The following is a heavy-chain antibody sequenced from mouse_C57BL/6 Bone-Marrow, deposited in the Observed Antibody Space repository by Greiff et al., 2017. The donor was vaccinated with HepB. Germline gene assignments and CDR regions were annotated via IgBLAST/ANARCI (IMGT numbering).Heavy chain of an antibody. V-gene: IGHV1-72*01. CDR1: GYTFTSYW. CDR3: ARTGKGYAMDY. Sequence: VQLQQPGAELVKPGASVKLSCKASGYTFTSYWMHWVKQRPGRGLEWIGRIDPNSGGTKYNEKFKCKATLTVDKPSSTAYMQLSSLTSEDSAVYYCARTGKGYAMDYWGQGTAVTVSS. CDR2: IDPNSGGT. D-gene: IGHD4-1*01. J-gene: IGHJ4*01.